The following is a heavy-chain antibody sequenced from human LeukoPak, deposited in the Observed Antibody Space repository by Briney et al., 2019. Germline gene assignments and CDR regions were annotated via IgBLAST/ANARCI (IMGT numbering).Heavy chain of an antibody. CDR3: VGGAPNWGFDF. V-gene: IGHV1-8*01. CDR2: MSPNSGNT. Sequence: GASVNVSFKSSKYTFTNYDINWVRHATGRGLEWMGWMSPNSGNTGYAQKFPVRVTMTRDTAISTAYMELSSLRSDDTAVYYCVGGAPNWGFDFWGQGTLVTVSS. D-gene: IGHD7-27*01. J-gene: IGHJ4*02. CDR1: KYTFTNYD.